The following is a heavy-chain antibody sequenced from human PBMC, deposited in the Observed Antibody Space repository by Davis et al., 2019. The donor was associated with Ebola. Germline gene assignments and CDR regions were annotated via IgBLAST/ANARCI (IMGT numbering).Heavy chain of an antibody. Sequence: MPSETLSLTCTVSGGSISSGGYYWSWIRQPPGKGLEWIGEIYHSGSTNYNPSLKSRVTISVDTSKNQSSLKLSSVTAADTAVYYCARGSSWSIYGMDVWGQGTTVTVSS. V-gene: IGHV4-39*07. D-gene: IGHD6-13*01. CDR2: IYHSGST. J-gene: IGHJ6*02. CDR1: GGSISSGGYY. CDR3: ARGSSWSIYGMDV.